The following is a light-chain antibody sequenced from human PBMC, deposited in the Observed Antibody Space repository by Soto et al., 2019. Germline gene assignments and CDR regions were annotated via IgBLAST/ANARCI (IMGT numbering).Light chain of an antibody. V-gene: IGKV1-27*01. CDR1: QGISTY. CDR2: AAS. J-gene: IGKJ1*01. CDR3: QNYDGAPWT. Sequence: DIQMTQSPSSLSASVGDRVTITCRASQGISTYLVWYQQKPGTVPKLLIFAASTLQSGDSSRFSGSGAGTDFTLTISSLQPEDVATYYCQNYDGAPWTFGQGTKVEIK.